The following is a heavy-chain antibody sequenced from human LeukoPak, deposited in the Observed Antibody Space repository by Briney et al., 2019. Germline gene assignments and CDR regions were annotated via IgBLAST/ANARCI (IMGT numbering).Heavy chain of an antibody. D-gene: IGHD3-10*01. Sequence: GASVKVSCKASGYTFTSYDINWVRQATGQGLEWMGWINPNSGGTNYAQKFQGRVTMTRDTSISTAYMELSRLRSDDTAVYYCARSITMVRGVQYYFDYWGQGTLVTVSS. J-gene: IGHJ4*02. CDR1: GYTFTSYD. V-gene: IGHV1-2*02. CDR3: ARSITMVRGVQYYFDY. CDR2: INPNSGGT.